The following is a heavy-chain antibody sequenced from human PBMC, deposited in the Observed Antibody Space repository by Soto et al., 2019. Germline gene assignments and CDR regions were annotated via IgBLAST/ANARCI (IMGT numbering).Heavy chain of an antibody. Sequence: GGSLILSCAASGFTFSSYAMSWVRQAPGKGLEWVSAISGSGGSTYYADSVKGRFTISRDNSKNTLYLQMNSLRAEDTAVYYCAKPYYDILIGYLLPYAFDIWGQGTMVTVSS. CDR1: GFTFSSYA. D-gene: IGHD3-9*01. V-gene: IGHV3-23*01. CDR3: AKPYYDILIGYLLPYAFDI. J-gene: IGHJ3*02. CDR2: ISGSGGST.